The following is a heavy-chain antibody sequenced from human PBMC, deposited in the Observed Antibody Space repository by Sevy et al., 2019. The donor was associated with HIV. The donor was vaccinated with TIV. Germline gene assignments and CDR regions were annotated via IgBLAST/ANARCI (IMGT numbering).Heavy chain of an antibody. CDR3: ARGGGYCGGDCYSIDY. D-gene: IGHD2-21*02. V-gene: IGHV3-33*08. CDR1: GFTFSSYV. CDR2: IWYDGTIK. Sequence: GGSLRLSCAASGFTFSSYVMHWVHQAPGKGLEWVALIWYDGTIKYYADSVKGRFTISRDNSKDTLFLQMNSLTPEDTAVYYCARGGGYCGGDCYSIDYWGQRALVTVSS. J-gene: IGHJ4*02.